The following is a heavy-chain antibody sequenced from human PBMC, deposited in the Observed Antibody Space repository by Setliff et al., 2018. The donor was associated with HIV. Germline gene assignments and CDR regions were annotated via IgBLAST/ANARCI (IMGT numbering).Heavy chain of an antibody. CDR3: ARMQAYYNFWRSTYYFDY. J-gene: IGHJ4*02. CDR1: YTFTSYG. V-gene: IGHV1-18*01. CDR2: ISPYNGDA. Sequence: YTFTSYGICWVRQAPGHGLEWMGYISPYNGDAYYAEKFQGRVTMTTDTSTTAVSMELTNLRSDDTAVYFCARMQAYYNFWRSTYYFDYWGQGTPVTVSS. D-gene: IGHD3-3*01.